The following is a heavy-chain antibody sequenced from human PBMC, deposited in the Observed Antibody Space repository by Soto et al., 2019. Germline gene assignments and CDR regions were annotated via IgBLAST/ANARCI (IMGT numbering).Heavy chain of an antibody. CDR2: TSYDGSKP. J-gene: IGHJ6*02. CDR3: AKDLRQGASGATVYGMDV. V-gene: IGHV3-30*18. CDR1: GFIFSDNG. Sequence: QVQLVESGGGEVQPGTSLRLSCAASGFIFSDNGMHWVRQSPGKGLEWVAATSYDGSKPFYADSVKGRLTIYRDNSKSTLYLHMSSLRPEDTAVYYCAKDLRQGASGATVYGMDVWGQGTTVTVSS. D-gene: IGHD5-12*01.